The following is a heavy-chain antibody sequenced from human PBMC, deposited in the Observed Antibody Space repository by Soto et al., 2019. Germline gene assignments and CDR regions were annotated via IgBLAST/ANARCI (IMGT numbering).Heavy chain of an antibody. CDR3: ARSGGRGDAFDI. J-gene: IGHJ3*02. CDR2: ISYDGSNK. V-gene: IGHV3-30-3*01. Sequence: GGSLRLSCAASGFTFSSYAMHWVRQAPGKGLEWVAVISYDGSNKYYADSVKGRFTISRDNSKNTLYLQMNSLRAEDTAVYYCARSGGRGDAFDIWGQGTMVTVSS. D-gene: IGHD3-16*01. CDR1: GFTFSSYA.